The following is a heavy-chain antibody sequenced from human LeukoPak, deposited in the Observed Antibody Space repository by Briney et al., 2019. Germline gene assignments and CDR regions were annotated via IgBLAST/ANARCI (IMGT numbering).Heavy chain of an antibody. Sequence: ASVKVSCKASGYTFTSYAMHWVRQAPGQRLEWMGWINAGNGNTKYSQKFQGRVTITRDTSASTAYMELSSLRSEDTAVYYCARGLAIAAAGLDYWGQGTLVTVSS. J-gene: IGHJ4*02. D-gene: IGHD6-13*01. CDR2: INAGNGNT. CDR1: GYTFTSYA. V-gene: IGHV1-3*01. CDR3: ARGLAIAAAGLDY.